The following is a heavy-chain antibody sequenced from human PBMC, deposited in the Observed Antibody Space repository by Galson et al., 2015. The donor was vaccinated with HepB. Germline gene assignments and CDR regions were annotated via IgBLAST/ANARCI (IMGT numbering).Heavy chain of an antibody. J-gene: IGHJ5*02. CDR3: AKGGPGRITMMINSSSGFDP. D-gene: IGHD3-22*01. CDR2: ISYDGSFK. Sequence: SLRLSCATSGFTFSNYAVHWVRQAPGKGLEWMAVISYDGSFKYYADSVKGRFTVSRDSSRSILYLQMNSLTPEDTAVYFCAKGGPGRITMMINSSSGFDPWGQGTLVTVSS. V-gene: IGHV3-30*18. CDR1: GFTFSNYA.